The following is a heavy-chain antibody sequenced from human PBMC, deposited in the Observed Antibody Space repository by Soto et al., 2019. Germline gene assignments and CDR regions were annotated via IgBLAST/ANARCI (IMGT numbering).Heavy chain of an antibody. CDR1: GGSISSSSYY. J-gene: IGHJ4*02. CDR3: ARLAPPAYGEIDY. V-gene: IGHV4-39*01. CDR2: IYYSGST. Sequence: SETLSLTCTVSGGSISSSSYYWGWIRQPPGKGLEWIGSIYYSGSTYYNPSLKSRVTISVDTSKNQFSLKLSSVTAADTAVYYCARLAPPAYGEIDYWGQGTLVTVS. D-gene: IGHD4-17*01.